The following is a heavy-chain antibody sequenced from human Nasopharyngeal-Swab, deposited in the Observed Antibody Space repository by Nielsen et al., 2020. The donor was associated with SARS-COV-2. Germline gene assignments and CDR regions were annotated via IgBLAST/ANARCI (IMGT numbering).Heavy chain of an antibody. V-gene: IGHV1-2*06. J-gene: IGHJ6*03. CDR1: GYTFTGYY. CDR2: INPNSGGT. Sequence: ASVKVSCKASGYTFTGYYMHWVRQAPGQGLEWMGRINPNSGGTNYAQKFQGRVTMTRDTSISTAYMELSRLRSGDTAVYYCARVSGYYYYMDVWGKGTTVTVSS. CDR3: ARVSGYYYYMDV.